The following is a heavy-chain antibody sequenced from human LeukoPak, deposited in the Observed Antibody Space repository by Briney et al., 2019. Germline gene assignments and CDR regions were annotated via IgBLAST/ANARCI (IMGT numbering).Heavy chain of an antibody. CDR1: GYTFTGYY. CDR2: INPNSGGT. Sequence: VASVKVSCKASGYTFTGYYMHWVRQAPGQGLEWMGWINPNSGGTNYAQKFQGRVTMTRDTSISTAYMELSRLRSDDTAVYYCARDGEIGKLYYYYYMDVWGKGTTVIISS. V-gene: IGHV1-2*02. J-gene: IGHJ6*03. D-gene: IGHD4-23*01. CDR3: ARDGEIGKLYYYYYMDV.